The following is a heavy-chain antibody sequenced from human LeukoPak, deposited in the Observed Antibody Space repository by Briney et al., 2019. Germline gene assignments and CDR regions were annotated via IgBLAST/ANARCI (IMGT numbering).Heavy chain of an antibody. CDR1: GFTFSSYA. J-gene: IGHJ4*02. Sequence: PGRSLRLSCAASGFTFSSYAIHWVRRSLGKGLEWVAVIWYDGSNKCYADSVKGRFTISRDNFKNTLYLQMDSLRAEDTAVYYCARDSGRLRAFDYWGQGTLVTVSS. D-gene: IGHD1-26*01. V-gene: IGHV3-33*01. CDR2: IWYDGSNK. CDR3: ARDSGRLRAFDY.